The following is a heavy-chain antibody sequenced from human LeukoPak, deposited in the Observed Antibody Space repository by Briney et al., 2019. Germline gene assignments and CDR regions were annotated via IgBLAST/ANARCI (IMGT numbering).Heavy chain of an antibody. CDR2: INHSEST. CDR1: GGSISSSSYY. D-gene: IGHD1-1*01. V-gene: IGHV4-39*07. J-gene: IGHJ4*02. CDR3: ATNWNLDY. Sequence: PSETLSLTCTVSGGSISSSSYYWGWIRQPPGKGLEWIGDINHSESTNYNPSLKSRVTISVDTSKNQFSLKLTSVTAADTAVYYCATNWNLDYWGQGTLVTVSS.